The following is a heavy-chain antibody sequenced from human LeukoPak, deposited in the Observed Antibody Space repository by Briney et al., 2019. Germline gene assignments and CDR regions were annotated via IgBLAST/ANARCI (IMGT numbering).Heavy chain of an antibody. Sequence: GGSLRLSCAASGFTFSSYWMSWVRQAPGKGLEWVSAISGSGGSTYYADSVKGRFTISRDNSKNTLYLQMNSLRAEDTAVYYCAKVGYYYDSSGDYWGQGTLVTVSS. CDR1: GFTFSSYW. J-gene: IGHJ4*02. V-gene: IGHV3-23*01. CDR2: ISGSGGST. CDR3: AKVGYYYDSSGDY. D-gene: IGHD3-22*01.